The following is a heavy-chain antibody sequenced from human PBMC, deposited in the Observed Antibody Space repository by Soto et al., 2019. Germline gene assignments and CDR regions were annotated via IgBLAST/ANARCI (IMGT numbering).Heavy chain of an antibody. D-gene: IGHD6-19*01. CDR3: AKATTNGGWFNPFDS. CDR2: LSGSGTST. CDR1: VFSCVNYA. V-gene: IGHV3-23*01. J-gene: IGHJ4*02. Sequence: WWSLRRSCLASVFSCVNYAMNWGRQAPGKGLEWVSGLSGSGTSTYYADSVKGRFTISRDNSRDTLFLQMNSLTADDTAVYYCAKATTNGGWFNPFDSWGQGALVTVSS.